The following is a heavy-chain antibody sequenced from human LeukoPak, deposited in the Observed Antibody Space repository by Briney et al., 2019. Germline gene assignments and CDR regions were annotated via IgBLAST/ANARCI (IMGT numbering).Heavy chain of an antibody. CDR3: ARPGVGSGRYGAFDI. D-gene: IGHD5-18*01. CDR1: GGSISRYY. CDR2: IYYSGST. V-gene: IGHV4-59*08. Sequence: SETLSLTCTVSGGSISRYYWSWIRQPPGKGLEWIGYIYYSGSTSYNPSLTSRVTMSVDTSKNQFSLKLRSVTAADTALYYCARPGVGSGRYGAFDIWGQGTMVTVSS. J-gene: IGHJ3*02.